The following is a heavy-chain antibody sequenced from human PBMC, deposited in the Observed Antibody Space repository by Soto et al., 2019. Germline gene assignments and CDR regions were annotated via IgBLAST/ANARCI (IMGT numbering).Heavy chain of an antibody. J-gene: IGHJ4*02. V-gene: IGHV4-34*01. CDR1: GGSFSGYY. CDR2: INHSGST. Sequence: QVQLQQWGAGLLKPSETLSLTCAVYGGSFSGYYWTWIRQPPGTGLEWIGEINHSGSTNYNPSLKSRVTISIDTSKNQLSLKLTSVTAADTAVYYCARDKIAGLFDYGGKGTLVTVSS. CDR3: ARDKIAGLFDY. D-gene: IGHD2-21*01.